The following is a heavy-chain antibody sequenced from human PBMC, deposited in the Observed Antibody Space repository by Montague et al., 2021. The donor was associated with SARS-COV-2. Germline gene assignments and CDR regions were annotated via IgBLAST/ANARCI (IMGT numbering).Heavy chain of an antibody. CDR1: GGSIPSEAYY. Sequence: TLSLTCNVSGGSIPSEAYYWSWLRQHPGKGLEWIGYIYYSGRTFLNPSLKSRVTITVDTSNNQFSLKVTSVTAADTAVDCCAREWGGGGDGYWYLELWGHGTPVTVSS. CDR2: IYYSGRT. V-gene: IGHV4-31*03. J-gene: IGHJ2*01. CDR3: AREWGGGGDGYWYLEL. D-gene: IGHD2-21*02.